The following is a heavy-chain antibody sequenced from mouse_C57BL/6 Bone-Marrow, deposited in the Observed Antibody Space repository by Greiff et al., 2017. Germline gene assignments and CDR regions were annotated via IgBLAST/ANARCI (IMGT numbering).Heavy chain of an antibody. Sequence: EVKLVESGAELVRPGASVKLSCTASGFNIKDDYMHWVKQRPEQGLEWIGWIDPENGDTEYASKFQGKATITADTSSNTAYLQLSSLTSEDTAVYYCTGGNYLAWFAYWGQGTLVTVSA. D-gene: IGHD5-5*01. CDR2: IDPENGDT. J-gene: IGHJ3*01. CDR1: GFNIKDDY. CDR3: TGGNYLAWFAY. V-gene: IGHV14-4*01.